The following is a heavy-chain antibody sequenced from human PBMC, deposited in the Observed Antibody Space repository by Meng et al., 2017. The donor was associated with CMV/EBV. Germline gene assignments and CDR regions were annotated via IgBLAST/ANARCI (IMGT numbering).Heavy chain of an antibody. CDR2: IIPIFGTA. Sequence: SVKVSCKTSGGTFSSYAISWVRQAPGQGLEWMGGIIPIFGTANYAQKFQGRVTITTDESTSTAYMELSSLRAEDTAVYYCARDSPGGCSSTSCYQRPHKGGYYYGMDVWGQGTTVTVSS. J-gene: IGHJ6*02. CDR1: GGTFSSYA. V-gene: IGHV1-69*05. D-gene: IGHD2-2*01. CDR3: ARDSPGGCSSTSCYQRPHKGGYYYGMDV.